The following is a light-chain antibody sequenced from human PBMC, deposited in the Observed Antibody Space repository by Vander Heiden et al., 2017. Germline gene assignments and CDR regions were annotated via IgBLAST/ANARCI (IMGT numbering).Light chain of an antibody. CDR2: DES. CDR3: QVWNTITDHV. V-gene: IGLV3-21*02. J-gene: IGLJ1*01. CDR1: NIATQN. Sequence: SYELTQPPSVSVAPGQTAGITCGGNNIATQNVHWYQQKSGQSPVLLVYDESNRPSGIPERFSGSTSGNTATLTISRVEAGDEADYYCQVWNTITDHVFGTGTKVTVL.